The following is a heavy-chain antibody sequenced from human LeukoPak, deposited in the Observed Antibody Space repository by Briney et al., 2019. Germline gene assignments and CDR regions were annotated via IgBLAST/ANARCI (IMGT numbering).Heavy chain of an antibody. CDR3: ARLSRGYGFSTFDY. D-gene: IGHD5-18*01. Sequence: PSETLSLTCTVSGGSISSYYWSWIRQPPGKGLEWIGYIYYSGSTNYNPSLKSRVTISVDTSKNQFSLKLSSVTAADTAVYYCARLSRGYGFSTFDYWGQGTLVTVSS. CDR1: GGSISSYY. J-gene: IGHJ4*02. CDR2: IYYSGST. V-gene: IGHV4-59*08.